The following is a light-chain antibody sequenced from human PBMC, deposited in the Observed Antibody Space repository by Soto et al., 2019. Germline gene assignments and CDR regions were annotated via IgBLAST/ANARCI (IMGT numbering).Light chain of an antibody. J-gene: IGKJ5*01. CDR2: DAS. CDR1: QSVSSY. V-gene: IGKV3-11*01. Sequence: EIVLTQSPATLSLSPGERATLSCRASQSVSSYLAWYQQKPGQAPRLLIYDASNRATGIPARFSGSGSGTYFTLTISILEPEDFAVYYCQQRSNWPTFGQGTRLEIK. CDR3: QQRSNWPT.